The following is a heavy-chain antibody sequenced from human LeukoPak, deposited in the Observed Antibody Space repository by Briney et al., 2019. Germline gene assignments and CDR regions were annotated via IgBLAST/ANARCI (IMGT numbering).Heavy chain of an antibody. CDR3: ATLWFGEQIIYY. Sequence: SETLSLTCTVSGGSISSSGYYWGWIRQPPGKGLEWIGSIYYSGNTYYNSSLKSRVTISVDTSKNQFSLKLSSVTAADTAVYYCATLWFGEQIIYYWGQGTLVTVSS. CDR1: GGSISSSGYY. CDR2: IYYSGNT. D-gene: IGHD3-10*01. J-gene: IGHJ4*02. V-gene: IGHV4-39*01.